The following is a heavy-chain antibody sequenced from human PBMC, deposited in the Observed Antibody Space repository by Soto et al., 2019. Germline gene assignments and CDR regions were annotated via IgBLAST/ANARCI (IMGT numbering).Heavy chain of an antibody. CDR3: ARGFDIGEDLDY. CDR1: GGSFSGYY. J-gene: IGHJ4*02. CDR2: INHSGST. D-gene: IGHD2-15*01. Sequence: SETLSLTCAVYGGSFSGYYWSWIRQPPGKGLEWIGEINHSGSTNYNPSLKSRVTISVDTSKNQFSLKLSSVTAADTAVYYCARGFDIGEDLDYWGQGTLVTVSS. V-gene: IGHV4-34*01.